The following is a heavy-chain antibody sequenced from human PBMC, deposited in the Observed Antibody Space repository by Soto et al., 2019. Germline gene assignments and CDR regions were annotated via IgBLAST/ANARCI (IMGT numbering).Heavy chain of an antibody. V-gene: IGHV1-18*01. D-gene: IGHD3-22*01. CDR3: ARVEWYYDSSGYSFDI. Sequence: GPSVKVSCTASGYTFTSYGISWVRQAPGQGLEWMGWISAYNGNTNYAQKLQGRVTMTTDTSTSTAYMELRSLRSDDTAVYYCARVEWYYDSSGYSFDIWGQGTMVTVSS. CDR2: ISAYNGNT. CDR1: GYTFTSYG. J-gene: IGHJ3*02.